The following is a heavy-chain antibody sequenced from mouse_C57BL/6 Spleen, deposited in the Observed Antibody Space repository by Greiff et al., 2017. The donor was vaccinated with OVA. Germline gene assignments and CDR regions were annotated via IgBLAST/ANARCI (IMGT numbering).Heavy chain of an antibody. Sequence: QVQLKESGAELVKPGASVKISCKASGYAFSSYWMNWVKQRPGKGLEWIGQIYPGDGDTNYNGKFKGKATLTADKSSSTAYMQLSSLTSEDSAVYFCARCGGITTVVAPFDYWGQGTTLTVSS. CDR1: GYAFSSYW. D-gene: IGHD1-1*01. CDR2: IYPGDGDT. J-gene: IGHJ2*01. CDR3: ARCGGITTVVAPFDY. V-gene: IGHV1-80*01.